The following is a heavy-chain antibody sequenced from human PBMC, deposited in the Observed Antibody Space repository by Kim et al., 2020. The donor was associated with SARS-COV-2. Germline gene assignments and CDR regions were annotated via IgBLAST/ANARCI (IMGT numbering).Heavy chain of an antibody. D-gene: IGHD3-10*01. CDR1: GFTFSSYA. CDR2: ISYDGSNK. Sequence: GGSLRLSCAASGFTFSSYAMHWVRQAPGKGLEWVAVISYDGSNKYYADSVKGRFTISRDNSKNTLYLQMNSLRAEDTAVYYCARDGSVALFDYWGQGTLVTVSS. CDR3: ARDGSVALFDY. J-gene: IGHJ4*02. V-gene: IGHV3-30*04.